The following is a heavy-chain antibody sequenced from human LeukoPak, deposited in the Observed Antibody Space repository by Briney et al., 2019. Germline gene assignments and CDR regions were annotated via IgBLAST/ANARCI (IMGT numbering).Heavy chain of an antibody. Sequence: ASVTVSCKASGGTFSSYAISWVRQAPGQGLEWMGGIIPIFGTANYAQKFQGRVTITTDESTSTAYMELSSLRSEDTAVYYCARDSRIWPYYYYYMDVWGKGTTVTVSS. CDR2: IIPIFGTA. CDR1: GGTFSSYA. J-gene: IGHJ6*03. V-gene: IGHV1-69*05. CDR3: ARDSRIWPYYYYYMDV. D-gene: IGHD1-14*01.